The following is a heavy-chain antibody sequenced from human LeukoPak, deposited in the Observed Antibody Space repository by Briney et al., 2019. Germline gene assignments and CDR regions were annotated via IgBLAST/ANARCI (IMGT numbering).Heavy chain of an antibody. J-gene: IGHJ4*02. CDR1: GFTFSDYW. CDR2: INRGGNEV. V-gene: IGHV3-7*01. D-gene: IGHD1-26*01. CDR3: ARVGAWELQRVFDY. Sequence: PGGSLRLSCAASGFTFSDYWMTWVRQVPGKGLEWVANINRGGNEVHYVDSVKGRLTISRDNAKNSLYLQLDSLRVEDTAVYYCARVGAWELQRVFDYWGQGTLVTVSS.